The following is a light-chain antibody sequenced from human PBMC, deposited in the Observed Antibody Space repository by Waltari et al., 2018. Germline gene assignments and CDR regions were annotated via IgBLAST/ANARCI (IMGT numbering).Light chain of an antibody. CDR2: GVS. CDR1: NRAIGGYSY. CDR3: SSFTSSGTWV. J-gene: IGLJ3*02. Sequence: QSALTQPAPVSGSPRQSITISCTGTNRAIGGYSYVSWYQHHSGKAPKLMIFGVSDRPSGVSNRFSGSKSGNTASLTISGLQAEDEADYYCSSFTSSGTWVFGGGTRVTVL. V-gene: IGLV2-14*03.